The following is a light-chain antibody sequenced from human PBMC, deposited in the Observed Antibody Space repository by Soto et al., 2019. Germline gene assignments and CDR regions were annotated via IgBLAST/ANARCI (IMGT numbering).Light chain of an antibody. CDR3: TSWDYGLCGV. J-gene: IGLJ2*01. Sequence: QAVVTQPPSASGTPGQRVTIPCSGSSSNIGQNYVFWYQVVPGTAPKLLIYRSNQRPSGVPDRFSGSKSGTTASLAISGLRSEDEAEYYGTSWDYGLCGVFGGGTKLTVL. V-gene: IGLV1-47*01. CDR2: RSN. CDR1: SSNIGQNY.